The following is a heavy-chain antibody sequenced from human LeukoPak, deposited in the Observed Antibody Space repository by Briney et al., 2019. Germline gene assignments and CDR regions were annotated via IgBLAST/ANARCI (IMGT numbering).Heavy chain of an antibody. V-gene: IGHV1-8*03. D-gene: IGHD3-10*01. CDR2: MNPNSGNT. J-gene: IGHJ6*03. CDR1: GYTFTSYD. Sequence: ASVMVSCKASGYTFTSYDINWVRQATGQGLEWMGWMNPNSGNTGYAQKFQGRVTITRNTSISTAYMELSSLRSEDTAVYYCARDAGGYSYGFFGYYYGSGSPYYYYMDVWGKGTTVTVSS. CDR3: ARDAGGYSYGFFGYYYGSGSPYYYYMDV.